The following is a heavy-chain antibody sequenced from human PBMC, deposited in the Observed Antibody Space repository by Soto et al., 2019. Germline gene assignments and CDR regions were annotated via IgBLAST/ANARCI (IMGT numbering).Heavy chain of an antibody. Sequence: GGTLRLSCAASGFTLSRHCMTWVCQPPWQGLEWVANISPDGSEKFSVDSVKGRFTISSDNAKNSLYLQMNSLRAEDTAVYFCARGYSSSPLFEDYFDYWGQGALVTVSS. D-gene: IGHD6-13*01. V-gene: IGHV3-7*04. CDR2: ISPDGSEK. J-gene: IGHJ4*02. CDR3: ARGYSSSPLFEDYFDY. CDR1: GFTLSRHC.